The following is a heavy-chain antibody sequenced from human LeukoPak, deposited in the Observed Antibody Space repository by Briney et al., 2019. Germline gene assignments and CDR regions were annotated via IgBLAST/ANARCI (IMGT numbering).Heavy chain of an antibody. CDR3: ARMWNTVFDY. CDR2: IYYSGIT. Sequence: SETLSLTCTVSGGSISSYYWSWIRQPPGKVLEWIGYIYYSGITNYNPSLKSRVTISVDTSKNQFSLKLSSVTAADTAVYYCARMWNTVFDYWGQGTLVTVSS. J-gene: IGHJ4*02. CDR1: GGSISSYY. V-gene: IGHV4-59*08. D-gene: IGHD1-1*01.